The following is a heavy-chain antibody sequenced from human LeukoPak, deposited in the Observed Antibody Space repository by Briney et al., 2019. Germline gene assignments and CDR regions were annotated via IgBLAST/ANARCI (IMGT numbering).Heavy chain of an antibody. J-gene: IGHJ4*02. CDR1: GDSISSSGYY. V-gene: IGHV4-39*01. CDR3: ARRKYYTIEN. Sequence: SETLSLTCTVSGDSISSSGYYWGWIRQPPGKGLEWIASIYYSGRTYYNPSLKSRITISVDSSKDQFSLRLSSVTAADTAVYYCARRKYYTIENWGQGTLVTVSS. D-gene: IGHD3-10*01. CDR2: IYYSGRT.